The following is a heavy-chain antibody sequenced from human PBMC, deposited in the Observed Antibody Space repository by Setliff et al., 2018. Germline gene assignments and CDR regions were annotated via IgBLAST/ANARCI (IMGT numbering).Heavy chain of an antibody. Sequence: GGSLRLSCVVSGFDYAMSWVRQAPGKRLEWVSSISGGADKTYYADSVKCRFTISRDNSQNTVYLQMDSLSAEDTAVYYCARDDDTTSRYSRFEHWGQGTPVTVSS. J-gene: IGHJ5*02. V-gene: IGHV3-23*01. CDR3: ARDDDTTSRYSRFEH. CDR1: GFDYA. CDR2: ISGGADKT. D-gene: IGHD5-12*01.